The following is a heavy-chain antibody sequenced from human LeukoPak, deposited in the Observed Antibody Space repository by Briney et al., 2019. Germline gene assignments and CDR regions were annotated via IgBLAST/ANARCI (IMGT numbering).Heavy chain of an antibody. V-gene: IGHV4-39*07. CDR2: IYYSGNT. CDR3: ARDRHSGSYRGD. Sequence: SETLSLTCTVSGGSISSSSYYWGWIRQPPGKGLEWIGNIYYSGNTYCNPSLKSRVTISVDTSKNQFSLKLSSVTAADTAVYYCARDRHSGSYRGDWGQGTLVTVSS. CDR1: GGSISSSSYY. D-gene: IGHD1-26*01. J-gene: IGHJ4*02.